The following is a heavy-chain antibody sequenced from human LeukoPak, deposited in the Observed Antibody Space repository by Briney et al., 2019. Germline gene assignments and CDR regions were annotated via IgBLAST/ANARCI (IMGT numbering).Heavy chain of an antibody. CDR2: IYHSGST. V-gene: IGHV4-4*02. CDR1: GGSISSSNW. Sequence: SETLSLTCAVSGGSISSSNWWSWVRQPPGKGLEWIGEIYHSGSTNYNPSLKSRVTISVDTSKNQFSLKLSSVTAADTAVYYCARWVTYYYDSSGYGGRNYYYYMDVWGKGTTVTVSS. CDR3: ARWVTYYYDSSGYGGRNYYYYMDV. D-gene: IGHD3-22*01. J-gene: IGHJ6*03.